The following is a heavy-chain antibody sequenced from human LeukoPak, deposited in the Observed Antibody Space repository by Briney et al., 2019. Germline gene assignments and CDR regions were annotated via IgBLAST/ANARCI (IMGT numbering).Heavy chain of an antibody. CDR3: AKPGSSSTFDY. D-gene: IGHD6-6*01. Sequence: GRSLRLSCAASGFTFSSYGMHWVRQAPGKGLEWVAVIWYDGSNKYYADSVKGRFTISRDSSKNTLYLQMNSLRAEDTAVYYCAKPGSSSTFDYWGQGTLVTVSS. V-gene: IGHV3-33*06. CDR2: IWYDGSNK. J-gene: IGHJ4*02. CDR1: GFTFSSYG.